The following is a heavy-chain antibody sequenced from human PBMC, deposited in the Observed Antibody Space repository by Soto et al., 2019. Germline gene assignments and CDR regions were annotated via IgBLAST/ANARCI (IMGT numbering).Heavy chain of an antibody. J-gene: IGHJ4*02. Sequence: EVQLLGSGGGVVHPGGSLRLSCIGSGFTFRTYWMNWVRQAPGMGLEWVANINPDGSVGTYVDAVKGRFTASRNNAQNPLYLQMNTLRADDTAVYSCAGWGAPDYNYWGQGIPVTVSS. CDR2: INPDGSVG. V-gene: IGHV3-7*03. CDR1: GFTFRTYW. D-gene: IGHD6-19*01. CDR3: AGWGAPDYNY.